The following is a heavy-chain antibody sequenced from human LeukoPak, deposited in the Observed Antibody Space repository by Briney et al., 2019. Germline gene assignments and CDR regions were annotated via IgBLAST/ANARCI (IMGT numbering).Heavy chain of an antibody. CDR3: VRHSSGYYYPFDY. D-gene: IGHD3-22*01. CDR1: GFTFTSYS. CDR2: ISGSGGST. Sequence: GGSRSLSCAASGFTFTSYSMSWVRQAPGKWLEWVSAISGSGGSTYYADSVKGRFTISRDNSKNTLYLQMNSLRAEDTAVYYCVRHSSGYYYPFDYWGQGTLVTVSS. J-gene: IGHJ4*02. V-gene: IGHV3-23*01.